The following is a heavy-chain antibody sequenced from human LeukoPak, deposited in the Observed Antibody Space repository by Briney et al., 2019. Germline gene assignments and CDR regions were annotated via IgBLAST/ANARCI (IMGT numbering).Heavy chain of an antibody. J-gene: IGHJ4*02. CDR3: ARDSNGGTSDPFDY. CDR1: GGTFSSNA. Sequence: SVKVSCKASGGTFSSNAITWVRQAPGQGLEWMGRIIPMFGIANYAQKFQGRVTTTADKSTSTAYMELSSLTFEDTAVYYCARDSNGGTSDPFDYWGQGTLVTVSS. V-gene: IGHV1-69*04. D-gene: IGHD4-23*01. CDR2: IIPMFGIA.